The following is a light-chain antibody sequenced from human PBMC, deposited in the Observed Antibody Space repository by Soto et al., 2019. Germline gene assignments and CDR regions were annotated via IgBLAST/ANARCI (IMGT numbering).Light chain of an antibody. J-gene: IGKJ3*01. CDR2: ASS. V-gene: IGKV1-9*01. CDR3: QQLNSYPRN. CDR1: QGISSD. Sequence: DIQLTQSPSFLSASIVDRVTITCRASQGISSDLAWFQQKPGKAPKLLIYASSTLQSGVPSRFSGSGSGTEFTLTISSLQPEDFATYYCQQLNSYPRNFGPGTKVEIK.